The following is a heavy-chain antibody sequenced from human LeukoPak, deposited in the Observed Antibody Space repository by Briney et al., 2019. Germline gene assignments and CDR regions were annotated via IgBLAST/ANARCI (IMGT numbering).Heavy chain of an antibody. Sequence: GGSLRLSCAASGFTFSSYWMSWVRQAPGKGLEGVANIKQDGREKYYVDSVKGRFPISRDNAKHSLYLQMNSLRAEDTAVYYCAGNFGVGPFDYWGQGTLVTVSS. V-gene: IGHV3-7*01. D-gene: IGHD3-3*01. CDR1: GFTFSSYW. CDR3: AGNFGVGPFDY. J-gene: IGHJ4*02. CDR2: IKQDGREK.